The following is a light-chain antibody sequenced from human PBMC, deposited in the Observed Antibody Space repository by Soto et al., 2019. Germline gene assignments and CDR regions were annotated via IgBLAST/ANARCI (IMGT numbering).Light chain of an antibody. V-gene: IGLV2-14*01. J-gene: IGLJ1*01. CDR2: DVT. CDR3: NSYTNLFTVRAV. CDR1: SSDIGGKND. Sequence: QSVLPQPASVSGSPGQSITISCTGSSSDIGGKNDVSWYHQHPGKAPQLIIYDVTSRSSGVSNRFSGSKSGNTASLTTSGFQAEDEADYSCNSYTNLFTVRAVFGTGTKVTVL.